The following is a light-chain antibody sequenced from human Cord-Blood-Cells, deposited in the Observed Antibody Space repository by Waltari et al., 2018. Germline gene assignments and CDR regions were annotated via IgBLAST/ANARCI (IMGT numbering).Light chain of an antibody. Sequence: QSVLTQPPSVSGAPGQRVTIPCTGSSSKNGAGYDVHWYQQLPGTAPKLLIYGNSNRPSGVPDRFSGSKSGTSASLAITGLQAEDEADYYCQSYDSSLSGSVFGGGTKLTVL. CDR2: GNS. J-gene: IGLJ2*01. V-gene: IGLV1-40*01. CDR1: SSKNGAGYD. CDR3: QSYDSSLSGSV.